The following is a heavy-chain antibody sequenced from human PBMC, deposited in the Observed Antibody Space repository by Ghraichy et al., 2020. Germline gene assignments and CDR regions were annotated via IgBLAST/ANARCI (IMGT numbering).Heavy chain of an antibody. CDR1: GFTFSSYW. V-gene: IGHV3-7*01. D-gene: IGHD6-13*01. Sequence: GESLNISCAASGFTFSSYWMSWVRQAPGKGLEWVANIKHDGSEKYYVDSVKGRFTISRGNAKNSLYLQMNSLRAEDTAVYYCARAVASSWYERYSYYYMDVWGKGTTVTVSS. CDR3: ARAVASSWYERYSYYYMDV. J-gene: IGHJ6*03. CDR2: IKHDGSEK.